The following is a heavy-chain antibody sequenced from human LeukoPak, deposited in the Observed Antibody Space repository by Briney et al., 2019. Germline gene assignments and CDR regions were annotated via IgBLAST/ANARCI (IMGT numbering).Heavy chain of an antibody. V-gene: IGHV3-23*01. CDR2: IGASGGST. D-gene: IGHD3-22*01. J-gene: IGHJ4*02. CDR1: GFTFSSYA. Sequence: GGSLRLSCAPSGFTFSSYAMSWVRQAPGKGLEWVSGIGASGGSTYYADSVKGRFTISRDNSKNTLYLQMNSLRTEDTAVYYCARERRYYDSSGYQDYWGQGTLVTVSS. CDR3: ARERRYYDSSGYQDY.